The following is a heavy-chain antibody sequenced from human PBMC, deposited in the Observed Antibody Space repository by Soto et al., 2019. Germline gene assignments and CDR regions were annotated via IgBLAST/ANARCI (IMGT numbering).Heavy chain of an antibody. CDR3: AKRMAPSGSGWDS. J-gene: IGHJ4*02. CDR2: IANSGGTT. Sequence: GGSLRLSCAASGFPFSSYAMTWVRQAPGKGLEWVSGIANSGGTTFYADSVRGRFTISRDNSKNTLHLQMNNLRAEDTAIYYCAKRMAPSGSGWDSWGQGTLVTVSS. CDR1: GFPFSSYA. V-gene: IGHV3-23*01. D-gene: IGHD6-19*01.